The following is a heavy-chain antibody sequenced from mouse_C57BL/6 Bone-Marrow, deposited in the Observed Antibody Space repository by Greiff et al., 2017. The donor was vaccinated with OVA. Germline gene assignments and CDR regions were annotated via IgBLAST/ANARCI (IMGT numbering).Heavy chain of an antibody. CDR1: GYTFTDYY. CDR3: ARGRHFDY. J-gene: IGHJ2*01. V-gene: IGHV1-26*01. Sequence: VQLQQSGPELVKPGASVKISCKASGYTFTDYYMNWVKQSHGKSLEWIGDINPNNGGTSYNQKFKGKATLTVDKSSSTAYMELRSLTSEDSAVYYCARGRHFDYWGQGTTLTVSS. CDR2: INPNNGGT.